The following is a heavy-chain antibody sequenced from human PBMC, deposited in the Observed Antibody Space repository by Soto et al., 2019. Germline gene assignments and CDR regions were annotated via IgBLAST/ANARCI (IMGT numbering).Heavy chain of an antibody. CDR1: GYSFTSYW. Sequence: GESLKISCKGSGYSFTSYWIGWVRQMPGKGLEWMGIIYPGDSDTRYSPSFQGQVTFSADKSISTAYLQWSSLKASDTAMYYCARLAVFGVVISPYYYYGMDVWGQGTTVTVSS. CDR3: ARLAVFGVVISPYYYYGMDV. D-gene: IGHD3-3*01. CDR2: IYPGDSDT. V-gene: IGHV5-51*01. J-gene: IGHJ6*02.